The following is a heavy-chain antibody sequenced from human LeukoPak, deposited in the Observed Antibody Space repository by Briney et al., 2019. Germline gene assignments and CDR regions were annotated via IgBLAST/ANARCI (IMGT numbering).Heavy chain of an antibody. V-gene: IGHV4-59*01. D-gene: IGHD1-1*01. Sequence: SETLXLTCTVSGGSISSYYWSWIRQPPGKGLEWIGYIYYSGSTNYNPSLKSRVTISVDTSKNQFSLKLSSVTAADTAVYYCTKVGTGTLEYWGQGTLVTVSP. CDR2: IYYSGST. CDR1: GGSISSYY. CDR3: TKVGTGTLEY. J-gene: IGHJ4*02.